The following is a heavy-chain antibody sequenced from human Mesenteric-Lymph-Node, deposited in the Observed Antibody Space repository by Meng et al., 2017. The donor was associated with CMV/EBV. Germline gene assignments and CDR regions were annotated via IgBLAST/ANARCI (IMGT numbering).Heavy chain of an antibody. Sequence: QVQLTQWGAGRLKPSETLSVTCAVYGGSFSGYYWNWIRQSPEKGLEWIGEINHSGSTTYNPSFTSRIIISVDTSTNQISLNMSSVTAADTAVYYCARGSSYDILTGYFDYWGQGALVTVSS. CDR1: GGSFSGYY. J-gene: IGHJ4*02. CDR3: ARGSSYDILTGYFDY. V-gene: IGHV4-34*01. CDR2: INHSGST. D-gene: IGHD3-9*01.